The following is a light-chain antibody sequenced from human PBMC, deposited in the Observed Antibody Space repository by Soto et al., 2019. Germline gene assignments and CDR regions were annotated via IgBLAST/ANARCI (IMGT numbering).Light chain of an antibody. CDR1: SGSIASNY. CDR2: EDN. CDR3: QSHDSSSVI. V-gene: IGLV6-57*02. Sequence: NFMLTQPHSVSESPGKTVTISCTGSSGSIASNYVQWYLQRPGSAPTTVIYEDNQRPSGVPDRFSGSIDSSSNSASLTISGLRTEDEADYYCQSHDSSSVIFGGGTKLTVL. J-gene: IGLJ2*01.